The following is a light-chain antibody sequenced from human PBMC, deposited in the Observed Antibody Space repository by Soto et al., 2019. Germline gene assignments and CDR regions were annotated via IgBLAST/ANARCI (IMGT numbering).Light chain of an antibody. CDR2: AAS. CDR3: QQSYSTPPA. Sequence: DIQMTQSPSSLSASVGDRVTITCRASQSINSYLNWYQQKLGKAPKLLIYAASSLQSGVPSRFSGSGSGTDFTLTISSLQPEDFATYYCQQSYSTPPAFGLGTRLEIK. CDR1: QSINSY. J-gene: IGKJ5*01. V-gene: IGKV1-39*01.